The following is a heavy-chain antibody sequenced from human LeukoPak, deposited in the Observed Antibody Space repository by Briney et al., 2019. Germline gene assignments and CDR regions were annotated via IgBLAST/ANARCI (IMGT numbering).Heavy chain of an antibody. D-gene: IGHD6-13*01. V-gene: IGHV3-30*18. CDR2: VSYDERNR. Sequence: GGSLRLSCVASGFAFSRFGMHWVRQAPGKGLEWAAVVSYDERNRYYGDSVKGRFTISRDNSKNIMYLQMNSLGTEDTAVYYCAKEVQGISMFDTWGQGILVTVSS. CDR1: GFAFSRFG. J-gene: IGHJ4*02. CDR3: AKEVQGISMFDT.